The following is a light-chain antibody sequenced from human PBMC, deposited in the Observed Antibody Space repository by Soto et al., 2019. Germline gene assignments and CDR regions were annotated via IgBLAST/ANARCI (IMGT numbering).Light chain of an antibody. V-gene: IGKV3-15*01. Sequence: EIVMTQSPATLSVSPGERVTLSCRASQSVSTYLAWYQHNPGQAPRLLIYDASTRATGIPARFSGSGSGTEFTLTISRLQSEDFAGYYCQQYHNWPPLTFGGGTKVEIK. J-gene: IGKJ4*01. CDR3: QQYHNWPPLT. CDR1: QSVSTY. CDR2: DAS.